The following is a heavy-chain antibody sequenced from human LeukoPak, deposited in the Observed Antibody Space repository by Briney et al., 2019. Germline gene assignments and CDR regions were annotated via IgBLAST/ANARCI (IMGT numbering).Heavy chain of an antibody. CDR3: AREGGSYLVGFGRATDGAFDI. CDR1: GYTFTSYG. J-gene: IGHJ3*02. V-gene: IGHV1-18*01. CDR2: ISAYNGNT. Sequence: ASVKVSCKASGYTFTSYGISWVRQAPGQGLEWMGWISAYNGNTNYAQKLQGRVTMTTDTSTSTAYMELRSLRSDDTAVYYCAREGGSYLVGFGRATDGAFDIWGQGTMVTVSS. D-gene: IGHD1-26*01.